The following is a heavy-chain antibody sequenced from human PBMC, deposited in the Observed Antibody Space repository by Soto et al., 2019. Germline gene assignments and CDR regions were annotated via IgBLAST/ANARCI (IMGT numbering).Heavy chain of an antibody. J-gene: IGHJ4*02. CDR1: GFTFSSYA. CDR2: IRASGGST. CDR3: AKGGYPSPFDY. Sequence: GGSLRLSCAASGFTFSSYAMTWVRQARGKVLEWVSTIRASGGSTYYADSMQGRFTISRDNSMNTVFLHMNSLRAEDTAIYYCAKGGYPSPFDYWALRNLVTVSS. V-gene: IGHV3-23*01. D-gene: IGHD5-12*01.